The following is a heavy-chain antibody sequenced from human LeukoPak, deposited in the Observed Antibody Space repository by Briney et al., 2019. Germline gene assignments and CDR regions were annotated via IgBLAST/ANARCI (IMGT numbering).Heavy chain of an antibody. J-gene: IGHJ4*02. D-gene: IGHD3-10*01. CDR1: GGSISSYY. CDR3: ARVTGRLGELLPDY. V-gene: IGHV4-4*07. CDR2: IYTSGST. Sequence: PSETLSLTCTVSGGSISSYYWSWIRQPAGKGLEWTGRIYTSGSTNYNPSLKSRVTMSVDTSKNQFSLKLSSVTAADTAVYYCARVTGRLGELLPDYWGQGTLVTVSS.